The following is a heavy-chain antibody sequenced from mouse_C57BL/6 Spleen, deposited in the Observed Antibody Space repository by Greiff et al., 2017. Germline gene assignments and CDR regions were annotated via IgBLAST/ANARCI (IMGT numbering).Heavy chain of an antibody. CDR3: ARSDDGYYDY. CDR2: IDPSDSYT. V-gene: IGHV1-69*01. Sequence: QVHVKQPGAELVMPGASVKLSCKASGYTFTSYWMHWVKQRPGQGLEWIGEIDPSDSYTNYNQKFKGKSTLTVDKSSSTAYMQLSSLTSEDSAVYYCARSDDGYYDYWGQGITLTVSS. D-gene: IGHD2-3*01. J-gene: IGHJ2*01. CDR1: GYTFTSYW.